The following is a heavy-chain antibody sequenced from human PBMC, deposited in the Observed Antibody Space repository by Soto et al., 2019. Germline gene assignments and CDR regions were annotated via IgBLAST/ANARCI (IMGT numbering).Heavy chain of an antibody. CDR2: IIPIFGTA. CDR1: GSTFSSYS. D-gene: IGHD3-16*01. CDR3: SRDGGRHSGGIDY. V-gene: IGHV1-69*01. J-gene: IGHJ4*02. Sequence: QVQLVQSGAEVKKPGSSVKVSCKASGSTFSSYSINWVRQAPGQGLEWMGEIIPIFGTANYAQKFQGRVTITVDEATSTAYMELSSLTSEDAAVYFCSRDGGRHSGGIDYWGQGTLVTVSS.